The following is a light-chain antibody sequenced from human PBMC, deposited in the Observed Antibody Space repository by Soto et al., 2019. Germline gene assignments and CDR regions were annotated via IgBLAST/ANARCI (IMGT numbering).Light chain of an antibody. J-gene: IGLJ2*01. CDR3: GADQGSVNNFVRV. V-gene: IGLV9-49*01. CDR2: VGTGGIVG. CDR1: SGYSKYK. Sequence: QPVLTQPPSASASLGASVTLTCTLSSGYSKYKVDWYQQRPGKGPRFVMRVGTGGIVGSKGDGIPDRFSVLGSGLNRYLTIKNIQEEDESDYHFGADQGSVNNFVRVFGGGTKVTVL.